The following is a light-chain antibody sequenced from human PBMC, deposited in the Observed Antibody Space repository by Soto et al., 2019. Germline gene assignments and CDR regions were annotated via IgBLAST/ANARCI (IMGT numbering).Light chain of an antibody. CDR2: AAS. CDR3: QQLNSYPFT. CDR1: QGISRY. J-gene: IGKJ4*01. V-gene: IGKV1-9*01. Sequence: DIQLTQSPSFLSASVGDRVTITCRASQGISRYLAWYPQKPGKAPKLLIYAASTLQSGVPSRCSGSGSGTEFTLTISSLQPEDFATYHCQQLNSYPFTFGGGTKVEIK.